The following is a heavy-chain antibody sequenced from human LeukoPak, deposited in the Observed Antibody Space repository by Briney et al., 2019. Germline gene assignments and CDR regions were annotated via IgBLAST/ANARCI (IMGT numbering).Heavy chain of an antibody. D-gene: IGHD1-26*01. CDR1: GFAFSRYS. CDR3: ARGVGSGSRLRAGDY. CDR2: ISYSGPHM. J-gene: IGHJ4*02. Sequence: PGGSLRLSCAASGFAFSRYSMNWVRQAPGRGLEWVSSISYSGPHMFYADSVRGRFTISRDNAENSLFLQMNSLRAEDTAVYYCARGVGSGSRLRAGDYWGQGTLVTVSS. V-gene: IGHV3-21*01.